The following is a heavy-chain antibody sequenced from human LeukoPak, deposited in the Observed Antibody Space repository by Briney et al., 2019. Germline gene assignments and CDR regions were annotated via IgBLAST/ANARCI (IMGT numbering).Heavy chain of an antibody. Sequence: ASVKVSCKASGYTFSDHYINWVRQAPGQGLEWMGRINSRSGDTIYAQKFQARVTLTRDTSISTAYMELTRLDSDDTAVYYCAKDRQWLVQNYFDYWGQGTLVTVSS. CDR1: GYTFSDHY. V-gene: IGHV1-2*06. J-gene: IGHJ4*02. CDR2: INSRSGDT. CDR3: AKDRQWLVQNYFDY. D-gene: IGHD6-19*01.